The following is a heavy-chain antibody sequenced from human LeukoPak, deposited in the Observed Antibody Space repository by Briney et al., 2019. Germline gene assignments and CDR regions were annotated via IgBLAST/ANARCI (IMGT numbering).Heavy chain of an antibody. D-gene: IGHD6-13*01. CDR2: INPNSGGT. CDR3: ARGARAAGNGLVR. Sequence: ASVKVSCKASGYTFTGYYMHWVRQAPGQGLEWMGWINPNSGGTNYAQKFQGRVTMTRGTSISTAYMELSRLRSDDTAVYYCARGARAAGNGLVRWGQGTLVTVSS. CDR1: GYTFTGYY. V-gene: IGHV1-2*02. J-gene: IGHJ4*02.